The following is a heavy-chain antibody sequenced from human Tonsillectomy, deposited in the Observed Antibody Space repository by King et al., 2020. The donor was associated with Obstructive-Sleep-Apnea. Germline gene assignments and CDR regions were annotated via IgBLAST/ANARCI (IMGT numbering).Heavy chain of an antibody. CDR2: IYSGGST. Sequence: VQLVESRGGLVQPGGSLRLSCAASGFNVSSNYMSWVSQAPGKGLEWDSDIYSGGSTYDADSVKGRFTISRHNSKNTLYLQMNSLRAEDTAVYYCARDLGIAAAKDAFDIWGQGTMVTVSS. V-gene: IGHV3-53*04. CDR3: ARDLGIAAAKDAFDI. CDR1: GFNVSSNY. D-gene: IGHD6-13*01. J-gene: IGHJ3*02.